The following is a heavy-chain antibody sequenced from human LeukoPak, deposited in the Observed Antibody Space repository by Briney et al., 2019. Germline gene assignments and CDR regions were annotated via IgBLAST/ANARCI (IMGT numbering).Heavy chain of an antibody. Sequence: PGGSLRLSCAASGFTFSSYAMSWVRQAPGKGLEWVSAISGSGGSTYYADSVKGRFTISRDNSKNTLYLQMNSLRAEDTAVYYCARVRSSGWYPIDYWGQGTLVTVSS. CDR2: ISGSGGST. V-gene: IGHV3-23*01. CDR1: GFTFSSYA. CDR3: ARVRSSGWYPIDY. D-gene: IGHD6-19*01. J-gene: IGHJ4*02.